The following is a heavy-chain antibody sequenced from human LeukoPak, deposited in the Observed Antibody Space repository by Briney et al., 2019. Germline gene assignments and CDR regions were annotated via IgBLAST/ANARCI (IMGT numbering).Heavy chain of an antibody. CDR1: GFTFSSYW. Sequence: PGGSLRLSCAASGFTFSSYWMHWVRQAPGEGLVWVSRINSDGSSTSYADSVKGRFTISRDNAKNTPYLQMNSLRAEDTAVYYCARDGRAYYYDSSGYYDYWGQGTLVTVSS. V-gene: IGHV3-74*01. CDR2: INSDGSST. J-gene: IGHJ4*02. D-gene: IGHD3-22*01. CDR3: ARDGRAYYYDSSGYYDY.